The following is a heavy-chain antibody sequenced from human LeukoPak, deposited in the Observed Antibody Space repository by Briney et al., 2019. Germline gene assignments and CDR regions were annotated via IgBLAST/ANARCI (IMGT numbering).Heavy chain of an antibody. V-gene: IGHV4-59*08. CDR1: GGSISSYY. D-gene: IGHD6-19*01. CDR3: ARRRNSSGRLYFDY. J-gene: IGHJ4*02. Sequence: KPSETLSLTCTVSGGSISSYYWSWIRQPPGKGLEWIGYIYYSGSTNYNPSLKSRVTISVDTSKNQFSLKLSSVTAADTAVYYCARRRNSSGRLYFDYWGQGTLVTVSS. CDR2: IYYSGST.